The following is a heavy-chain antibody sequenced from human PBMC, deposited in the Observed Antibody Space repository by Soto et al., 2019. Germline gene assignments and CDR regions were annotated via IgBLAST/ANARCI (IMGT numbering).Heavy chain of an antibody. V-gene: IGHV3-33*01. J-gene: IGHJ4*02. D-gene: IGHD1-26*01. CDR2: IWYDGSNK. Sequence: GGSLRLSCAASGFTFSSYGMHWVRQAPGKGLEWVAVIWYDGSNKYYADSVKGRFTISRDNSKNTLYLQMNSLRAEDTAVYYCARARIVGADLDYWGQGTLVTGSS. CDR3: ARARIVGADLDY. CDR1: GFTFSSYG.